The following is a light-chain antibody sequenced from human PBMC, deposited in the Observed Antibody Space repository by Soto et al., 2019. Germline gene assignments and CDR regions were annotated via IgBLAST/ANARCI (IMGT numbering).Light chain of an antibody. CDR1: ESISSW. V-gene: IGKV1-5*01. CDR3: QQSYSRVT. CDR2: DAS. J-gene: IGKJ1*01. Sequence: IQMTHSPSTLSAYLEDIVTRTCRASESISSWLAWYQQKPGKAPKLLIYDASSLESGVPSRFSGSRSGTDFTLTISSLQPEDFATYYCQQSYSRVTFGQGTKVDI.